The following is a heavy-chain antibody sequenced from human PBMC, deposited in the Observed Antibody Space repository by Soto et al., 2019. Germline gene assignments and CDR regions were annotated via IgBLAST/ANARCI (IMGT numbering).Heavy chain of an antibody. V-gene: IGHV1-69*13. D-gene: IGHD2-2*02. CDR3: AIAVGYCSSTSCYTGYYYYGMDV. J-gene: IGHJ6*02. Sequence: GASVKVSCKASRVAFSKFIVTWVRQAPGQGLEWMGGIIPIFGTANYAQKFQGRVTITADESTSTAYMELSSLRSEDTAVYYCAIAVGYCSSTSCYTGYYYYGMDVWGQGTTVTVSS. CDR1: RVAFSKFI. CDR2: IIPIFGTA.